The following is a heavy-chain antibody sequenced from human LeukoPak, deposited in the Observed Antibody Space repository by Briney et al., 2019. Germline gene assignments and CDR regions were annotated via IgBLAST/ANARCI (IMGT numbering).Heavy chain of an antibody. CDR1: GFTFSSYG. D-gene: IGHD2-15*01. Sequence: GGSLRLSCAASGFTFSSYGMHWVRQAPGKGLEWVAAIWYDGSNKYYADSVKGRFTISRDNSKNTLYLQMNSLRAEDTAVYYCARAYCSGGSCYYPYYYYYMDVWGKGTTVTVSS. V-gene: IGHV3-33*01. CDR2: IWYDGSNK. J-gene: IGHJ6*03. CDR3: ARAYCSGGSCYYPYYYYYMDV.